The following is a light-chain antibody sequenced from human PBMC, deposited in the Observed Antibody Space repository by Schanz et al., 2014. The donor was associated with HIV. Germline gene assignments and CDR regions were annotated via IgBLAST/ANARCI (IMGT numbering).Light chain of an antibody. CDR1: SGSASTSSY. V-gene: IGLV8-61*01. CDR3: VVYVGNGIRV. J-gene: IGLJ3*02. CDR2: STN. Sequence: QAVVTQEPSFSVSPGGTVTLTCGFSSGSASTSSYPSWFQQTPGPAPRTLIYSTNTRSSGVPDRFSGSILGNKAALTITGAQSDDESDYYCVVYVGNGIRVFGGGTKLTVL.